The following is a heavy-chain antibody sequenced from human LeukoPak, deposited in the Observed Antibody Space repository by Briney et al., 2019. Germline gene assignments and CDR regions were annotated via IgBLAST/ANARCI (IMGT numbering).Heavy chain of an antibody. J-gene: IGHJ4*02. Sequence: ASVKVSCKASGYTFTRYDMHWVRQAPGQGLEWMGWINPNSGGTNYAQKFQGRVTMTRDTSISTAYMELSRLRSDDTAVYYCARDSVAGTTLYSFDYWGQGTLVTVSS. D-gene: IGHD6-19*01. CDR2: INPNSGGT. CDR1: GYTFTRYD. V-gene: IGHV1-2*02. CDR3: ARDSVAGTTLYSFDY.